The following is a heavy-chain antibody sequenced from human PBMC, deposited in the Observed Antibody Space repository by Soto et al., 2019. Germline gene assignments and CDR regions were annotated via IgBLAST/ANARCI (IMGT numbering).Heavy chain of an antibody. CDR1: GFRFSNYG. CDR2: ISYDGNMK. Sequence: QVQLVESGGGVVQPGRSLRLSCAASGFRFSNYGMHWVRQAPGKGLEWVAVISYDGNMKYYADSVKGRFTISRDNSENTLYLQMNSLRAEDTAMYYCAKPPYEDSGISDAFEDWGQGTMVIVSS. D-gene: IGHD3-10*01. V-gene: IGHV3-30*18. CDR3: AKPPYEDSGISDAFED. J-gene: IGHJ3*01.